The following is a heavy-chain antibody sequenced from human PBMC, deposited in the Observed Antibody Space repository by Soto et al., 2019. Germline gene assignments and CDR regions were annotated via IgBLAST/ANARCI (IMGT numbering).Heavy chain of an antibody. V-gene: IGHV4-59*01. CDR3: ARVLEQWLVASAFYT. CDR2: IYYSGST. Sequence: PSETLSLTCTVSGGSISSYYWSWIRQPPGKGLEWIGYIYYSGSTNYNPSLKSRVTISVDTSKTQFSLKLSSVTAADTAVYYCARVLEQWLVASAFYTGGKGKRLTFSS. J-gene: IGHJ6*04. CDR1: GGSISSYY. D-gene: IGHD6-19*01.